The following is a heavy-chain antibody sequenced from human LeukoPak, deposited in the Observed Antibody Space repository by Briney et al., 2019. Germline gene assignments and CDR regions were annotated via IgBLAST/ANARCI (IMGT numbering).Heavy chain of an antibody. CDR3: TTSILGYCSSTSCHDY. CDR1: GFTFSDAW. V-gene: IGHV3-15*01. Sequence: GGSLRLSCAASGFTFSDAWMSWVRQAPGKGLEWVGRIKSKTDGGTTDYAAPVKGRFTISRDDSKNTLYLQMNSLKTEDTAVYYCTTSILGYCSSTSCHDYWGQGTLVTVSS. CDR2: IKSKTDGGTT. D-gene: IGHD2-2*01. J-gene: IGHJ4*02.